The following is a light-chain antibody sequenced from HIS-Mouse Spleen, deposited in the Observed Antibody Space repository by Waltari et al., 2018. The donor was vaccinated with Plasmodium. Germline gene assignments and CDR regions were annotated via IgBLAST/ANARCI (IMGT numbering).Light chain of an antibody. J-gene: IGKJ2*01. CDR2: KAS. Sequence: DLHMTQSPSTLSASAGERVTITCLASQSISSWLAWYQQKPGKAPKLLIYKASSLESGVPSRFSGSGAGTESTLTISSLQRDDFATYYCQQYNSYSYTFGQGTKLEIK. CDR3: QQYNSYSYT. CDR1: QSISSW. V-gene: IGKV1-5*03.